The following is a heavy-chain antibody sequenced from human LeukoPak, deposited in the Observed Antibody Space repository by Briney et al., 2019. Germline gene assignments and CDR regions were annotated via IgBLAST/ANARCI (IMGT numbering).Heavy chain of an antibody. CDR2: IYYSGST. CDR1: GGSISSYY. J-gene: IGHJ4*02. Sequence: SETLSHTCTVSGGSISSYYWSWIRQPPGKGLEWIGYIYYSGSTNYNPSLKSRVTISVDTSKNQFSLKLSSVTAADTAVYYCARATYYDILTGYLFDYWGQGTLVTVSS. V-gene: IGHV4-59*01. CDR3: ARATYYDILTGYLFDY. D-gene: IGHD3-9*01.